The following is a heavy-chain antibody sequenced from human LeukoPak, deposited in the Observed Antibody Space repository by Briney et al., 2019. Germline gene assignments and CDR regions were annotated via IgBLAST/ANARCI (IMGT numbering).Heavy chain of an antibody. D-gene: IGHD3-3*01. Sequence: SETLSLTCTVSGGSISSGSYYWSWIRQPAGKGLEWIGRIYTSGSTNYNPSLKSRVTISVDTSKNQFSLKLSSVTAADTAVYYCARDRLDYDFWSGYYYYGMDVWGLGTTVTVSS. CDR3: ARDRLDYDFWSGYYYYGMDV. CDR1: GGSISSGSYY. V-gene: IGHV4-61*02. J-gene: IGHJ6*02. CDR2: IYTSGST.